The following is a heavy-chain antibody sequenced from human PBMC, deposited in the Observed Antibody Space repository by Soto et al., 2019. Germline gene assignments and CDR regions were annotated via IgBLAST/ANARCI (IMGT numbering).Heavy chain of an antibody. CDR1: GGSISSSSYY. CDR2: IYYSGST. J-gene: IGHJ3*02. V-gene: IGHV4-39*01. CDR3: ASPSSSSIEDAFDI. Sequence: QLQLQESGPGLVKPSETLSLTCTVSGGSISSSSYYWGWIRQPPGKGLEWIGSIYYSGSTYYNPSLKRRVTIAGDTSKNQFSLKLSSVTAADTAVYYCASPSSSSIEDAFDIWGQGTMVTVSS. D-gene: IGHD6-6*01.